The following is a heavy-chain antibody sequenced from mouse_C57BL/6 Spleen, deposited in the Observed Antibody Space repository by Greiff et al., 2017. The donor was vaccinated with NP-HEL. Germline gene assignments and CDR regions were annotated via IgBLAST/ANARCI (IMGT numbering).Heavy chain of an antibody. D-gene: IGHD1-1*01. Sequence: VQLQQSGPELVKPGASVKISCKASGYSFTDYNMNWVKQSNGKSLEWIGVINPNYGTTSYNQKFKGKATLTVDQSSSTAYMQLNSLTSEDSAVYYCASWTPGFTTVVDRGFAYWGQGTLVTVSA. J-gene: IGHJ3*01. CDR1: GYSFTDYN. CDR2: INPNYGTT. V-gene: IGHV1-39*01. CDR3: ASWTPGFTTVVDRGFAY.